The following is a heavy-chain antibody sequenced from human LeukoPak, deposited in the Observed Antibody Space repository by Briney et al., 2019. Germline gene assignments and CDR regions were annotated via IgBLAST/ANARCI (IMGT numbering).Heavy chain of an antibody. J-gene: IGHJ5*02. V-gene: IGHV4-30-2*01. Sequence: PSETLSLTCAVYGGSFSGYYWSWIRQPPGKGLEWIGYIYHSGSTYYNPSLKSRVTILVDRSKNQFSLKLSSVTAADTAVYYCARYDYGDYRNWFDPWGQGTLVTVSS. D-gene: IGHD4-17*01. CDR1: GGSFSGYY. CDR2: IYHSGST. CDR3: ARYDYGDYRNWFDP.